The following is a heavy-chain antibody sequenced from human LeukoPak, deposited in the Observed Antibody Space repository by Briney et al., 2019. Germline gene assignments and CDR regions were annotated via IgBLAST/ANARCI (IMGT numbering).Heavy chain of an antibody. D-gene: IGHD5-18*01. V-gene: IGHV1-18*01. CDR1: GYTFTSYG. CDR2: ISAYNGNT. Sequence: ASVKVSCKASGYTFTSYGISWVRQAPGQGLEWMGWISAYNGNTNYAQNLQGRVTMTTDTSTSTAYMELRILRSDDTAVYYCAREAGYSYGLYYFDYWGQGTLVTVSS. J-gene: IGHJ4*02. CDR3: AREAGYSYGLYYFDY.